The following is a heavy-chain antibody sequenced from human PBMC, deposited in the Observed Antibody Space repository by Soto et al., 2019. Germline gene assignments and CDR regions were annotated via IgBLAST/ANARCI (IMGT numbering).Heavy chain of an antibody. CDR2: ISSNGGST. V-gene: IGHV3-64D*08. CDR1: GFTFSSYA. Sequence: GGSLRLSCSASGFTFSSYAMHWVRQAPGKGLEYVSAISSNGGSTYYADSVKGRFTISRDNSKNTLYLQMSSLRAEDTAVYYCVKEYVDYYGSGSDYWGQGTLVTVSS. D-gene: IGHD3-10*01. J-gene: IGHJ4*02. CDR3: VKEYVDYYGSGSDY.